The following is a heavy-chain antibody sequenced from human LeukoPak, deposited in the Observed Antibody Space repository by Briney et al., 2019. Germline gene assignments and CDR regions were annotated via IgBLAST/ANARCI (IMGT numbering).Heavy chain of an antibody. D-gene: IGHD4-17*01. CDR1: GFTFSSYA. Sequence: GRSLRLSCAASGFTFSSYAMHWVRQAPGKGLEWVAVISYDGSNKYYADSVRGRFTISRDNSKNTLYLQMNSLRAEDTAVYYCARPTTVTRINYYYYGMDVWGQGTTVTVSS. CDR3: ARPTTVTRINYYYYGMDV. J-gene: IGHJ6*02. V-gene: IGHV3-30*04. CDR2: ISYDGSNK.